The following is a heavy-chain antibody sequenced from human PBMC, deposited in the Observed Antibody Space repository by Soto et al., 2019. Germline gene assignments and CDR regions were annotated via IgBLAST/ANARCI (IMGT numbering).Heavy chain of an antibody. CDR3: ARDGGYCISTSCYIPRPEYYGMDV. Sequence: QVQLVQSGAEVKKPGASVKVSCKASGYTFTSYGISWVRQAPGQGLEWMGWISAYNGNTNYAQKLQGRVTMTTDTSTSTAYVELRSLRSDDTAVYYCARDGGYCISTSCYIPRPEYYGMDVWGQGTTVTVSS. CDR1: GYTFTSYG. CDR2: ISAYNGNT. D-gene: IGHD2-2*02. J-gene: IGHJ6*02. V-gene: IGHV1-18*01.